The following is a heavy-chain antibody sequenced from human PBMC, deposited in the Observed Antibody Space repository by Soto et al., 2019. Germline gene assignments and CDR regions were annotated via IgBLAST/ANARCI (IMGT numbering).Heavy chain of an antibody. CDR3: AKAYATTAVAS. D-gene: IGHD4-17*01. Sequence: QVQLVESGGGVVQPGRSLRLSCAASGFSFAYYGMHWVRQAPGKGLEWVAVISYDGTEKYYEDSVKGRFTISRDNTKNRLDLQMNSLRDEDTAVYFCAKAYATTAVASWGQGTLVTVSS. J-gene: IGHJ4*02. V-gene: IGHV3-30*18. CDR2: ISYDGTEK. CDR1: GFSFAYYG.